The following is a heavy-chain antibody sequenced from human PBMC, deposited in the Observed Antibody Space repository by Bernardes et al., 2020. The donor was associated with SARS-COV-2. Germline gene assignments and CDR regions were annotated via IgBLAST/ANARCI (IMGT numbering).Heavy chain of an antibody. CDR1: GGSFSGSY. D-gene: IGHD3-3*01. Sequence: SETLSLTCAVYGGSFSGSYWSWIRQPPGPGLAWIGELNHSGSTNYNPSLKSRVTISVDTSKNQFSLKLSSVTAADTAVYYCARGFDYYDFWSGYIDYWGQGTLVTVSS. CDR2: LNHSGST. CDR3: ARGFDYYDFWSGYIDY. J-gene: IGHJ4*02. V-gene: IGHV4-34*01.